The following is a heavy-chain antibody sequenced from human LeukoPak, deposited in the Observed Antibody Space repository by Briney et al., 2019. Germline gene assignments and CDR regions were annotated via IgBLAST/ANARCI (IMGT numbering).Heavy chain of an antibody. CDR1: GYTFTSYG. Sequence: ASVKVSCKASGYTFTSYGISWVRQAPGQGLEWMGWISAYNGNTNYAQKLQGRVTMTTDTSTSTAYMELRSLRSDDTAVYYCARKPDPLLRFLESFADAFDIWGQGTMVTVSS. V-gene: IGHV1-18*01. CDR2: ISAYNGNT. CDR3: ARKPDPLLRFLESFADAFDI. D-gene: IGHD3-3*01. J-gene: IGHJ3*02.